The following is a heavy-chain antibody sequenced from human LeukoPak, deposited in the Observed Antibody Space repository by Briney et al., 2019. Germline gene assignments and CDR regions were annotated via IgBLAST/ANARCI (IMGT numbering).Heavy chain of an antibody. CDR3: AKGYQFGELWFDP. CDR2: ISWDGGST. CDR1: GFTFDDYT. J-gene: IGHJ5*02. D-gene: IGHD3-10*01. Sequence: PGGSLTLSCAASGFTFDDYTMHWVRQAPGKGLEWVSLISWDGGSTYYADSVKGRFTISRDNSKNSLYLLMNSLRTEDTALYYCAKGYQFGELWFDPWGQGTLVTVSS. V-gene: IGHV3-43*01.